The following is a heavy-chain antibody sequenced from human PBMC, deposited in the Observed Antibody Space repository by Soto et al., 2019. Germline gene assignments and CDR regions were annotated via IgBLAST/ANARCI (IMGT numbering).Heavy chain of an antibody. J-gene: IGHJ4*02. CDR2: LDTEKGKR. V-gene: IGHV1-24*01. D-gene: IGHD3-10*01. CDR3: AASILRVWGLPHVDY. Sequence: QVPLVQSGAEVKKPGASVKFSCKVSVYTFTDLSMHWVRQAPGEGLEWMGGLDTEKGKRIYAQNFQGRVTMTEDTSTGTAYMELSSLRSDDTAVYYCAASILRVWGLPHVDYWGQGTLVSVSS. CDR1: VYTFTDLS.